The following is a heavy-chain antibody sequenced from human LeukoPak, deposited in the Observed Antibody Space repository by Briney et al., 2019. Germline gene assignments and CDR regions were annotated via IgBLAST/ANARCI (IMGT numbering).Heavy chain of an antibody. CDR3: ARVQQSMMAAAGLYYFDY. J-gene: IGHJ4*02. CDR1: GGSINSDS. V-gene: IGHV4-4*07. D-gene: IGHD6-13*01. Sequence: PSEALSLTCTVSGGSINSDSWSWIRQPAGQGLEWIGRIYTSGSTNYNPSLKSRVTMSVDTSKNQFSLKLSSVTAADPAVYYCARVQQSMMAAAGLYYFDYWGQGTLVTVSS. CDR2: IYTSGST.